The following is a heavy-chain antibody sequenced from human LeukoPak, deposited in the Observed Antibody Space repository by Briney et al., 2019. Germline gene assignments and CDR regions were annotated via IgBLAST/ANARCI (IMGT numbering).Heavy chain of an antibody. D-gene: IGHD2-2*01. V-gene: IGHV4-31*01. Sequence: SQTLSLTCTVSGASISSGGYYWSWIRQHPGKGLEWIGYIYYSGSTYYNPSLKSQVTISVDTSKNQFSLKLSSVTAADTAVYYCARDPSSSSYGMDVWGQGTTVTVSS. CDR3: ARDPSSSSYGMDV. CDR1: GASISSGGYY. CDR2: IYYSGST. J-gene: IGHJ6*02.